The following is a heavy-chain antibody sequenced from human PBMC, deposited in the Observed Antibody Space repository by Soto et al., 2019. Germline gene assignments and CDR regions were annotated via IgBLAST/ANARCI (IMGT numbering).Heavy chain of an antibody. Sequence: ASVKVSCKASGYTFTGYYMHWVRQAPGQGLEWMGWINPNSGGTNYAQKFQGWVTMTRDTSFSTAYMELSGLRSDDTAVYYCARETGSGSSPDAFDIWGQGTMVTVSS. J-gene: IGHJ3*02. CDR1: GYTFTGYY. CDR3: ARETGSGSSPDAFDI. V-gene: IGHV1-2*04. CDR2: INPNSGGT. D-gene: IGHD1-26*01.